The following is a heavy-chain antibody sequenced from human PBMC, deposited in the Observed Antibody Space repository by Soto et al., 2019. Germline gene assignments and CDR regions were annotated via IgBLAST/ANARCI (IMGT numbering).Heavy chain of an antibody. Sequence: VASVKVSCKASGYTFTGYYMHWVRQAPGQGLEWMGWINPNSGGTNYAQKFQGRVTMTRDTSISTAYMELSRLRSDGTAVYYCARGAPPPRNYGMDVWGQGTTVTVSS. D-gene: IGHD1-26*01. V-gene: IGHV1-2*02. CDR1: GYTFTGYY. CDR2: INPNSGGT. CDR3: ARGAPPPRNYGMDV. J-gene: IGHJ6*02.